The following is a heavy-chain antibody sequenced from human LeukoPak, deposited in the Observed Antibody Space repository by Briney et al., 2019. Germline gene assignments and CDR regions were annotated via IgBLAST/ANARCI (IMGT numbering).Heavy chain of an antibody. Sequence: GGSLRLSCAASGFIFSSYWMHWVRQAPGKGLVWVSRINSDGSSTSYADSVKGRFTISRDNAKNTLYLQMNSLRAEDTAVYYCXRVGAQWELLALFDYWGQGTLXTXXS. CDR1: GFIFSSYW. V-gene: IGHV3-74*01. CDR3: XRVGAQWELLALFDY. CDR2: INSDGSST. D-gene: IGHD1-26*01. J-gene: IGHJ4*02.